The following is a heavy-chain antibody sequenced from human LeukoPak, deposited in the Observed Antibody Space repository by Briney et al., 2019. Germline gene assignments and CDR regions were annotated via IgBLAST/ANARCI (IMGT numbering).Heavy chain of an antibody. D-gene: IGHD6-19*01. CDR3: VRWGLEAGMDP. CDR2: INIAGSST. V-gene: IGHV3-74*01. Sequence: PGGSLRLSCAASGFTFSSYWMHWVRQAPGKGLVWVSRINIAGSSTIYADSVKGRFTISRDNAKKSMFLQMNSLRAEETAVYYCVRWGLEAGMDPWGQGTLVTVSS. J-gene: IGHJ5*02. CDR1: GFTFSSYW.